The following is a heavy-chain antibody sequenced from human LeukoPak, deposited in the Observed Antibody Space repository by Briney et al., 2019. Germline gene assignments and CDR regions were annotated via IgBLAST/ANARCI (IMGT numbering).Heavy chain of an antibody. Sequence: NTSETLSLTCAVYGGSFSGYYWSWIRRPPGKGLGWIGGINHSGSTNYNPSLKSRVTISVDTSKNQFSLKLSSVTAADTAVYYCARHISGDSKGGAHAFNIWGQGTMVTVSS. CDR3: ARHISGDSKGGAHAFNI. CDR2: INHSGST. CDR1: GGSFSGYY. D-gene: IGHD2-15*01. V-gene: IGHV4-34*01. J-gene: IGHJ3*02.